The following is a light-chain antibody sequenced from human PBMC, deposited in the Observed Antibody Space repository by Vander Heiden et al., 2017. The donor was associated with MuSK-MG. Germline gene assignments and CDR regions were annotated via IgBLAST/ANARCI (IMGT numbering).Light chain of an antibody. CDR2: AAS. Sequence: DSEITQTQSSLSASVVDRVTITCRASKSISRYLNWYQQKPGKAPKLLIYAASSLQSGVPSRFSGSGSGTDFTLTISSLQPEDFATYYCQQSYSTPFTFGHGTKVDIK. CDR1: KSISRY. CDR3: QQSYSTPFT. V-gene: IGKV1-39*01. J-gene: IGKJ3*01.